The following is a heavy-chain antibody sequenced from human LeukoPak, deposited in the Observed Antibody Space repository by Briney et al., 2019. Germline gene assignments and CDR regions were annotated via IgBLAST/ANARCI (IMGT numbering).Heavy chain of an antibody. CDR1: GYTFTGYY. V-gene: IGHV1-46*01. CDR3: ARGSSVLLWSGELFSDY. J-gene: IGHJ4*02. CDR2: INPSGGST. D-gene: IGHD3-10*01. Sequence: AASVKVSCKASGYTFTGYYMHWVRQAPGQGLEWMGIINPSGGSTSYAQKFQGRVTMTRDTSTSTVYMELSSLRSEDTAVYYCARGSSVLLWSGELFSDYWGQGTLVTVSS.